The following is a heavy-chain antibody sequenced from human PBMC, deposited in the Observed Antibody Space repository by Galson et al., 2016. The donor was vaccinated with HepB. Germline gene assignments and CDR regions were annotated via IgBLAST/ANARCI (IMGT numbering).Heavy chain of an antibody. J-gene: IGHJ3*02. CDR2: ITASGTTT. V-gene: IGHV3-23*01. D-gene: IGHD3-3*01. CDR3: AKDANFWCVYPGDAFDM. Sequence: SLRLSCAASGFAFTFYAMNWVRQTPGKGLEWIASITASGTTTHYANSVEGRFTVSRDRSKKMVFIQMSSLRVEDTAVYYCAKDANFWCVYPGDAFDMWGQGTMVTVSS. CDR1: GFAFTFYA.